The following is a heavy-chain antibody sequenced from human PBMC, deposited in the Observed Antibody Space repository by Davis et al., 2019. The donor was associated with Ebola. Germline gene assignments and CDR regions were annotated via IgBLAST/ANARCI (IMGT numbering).Heavy chain of an antibody. CDR3: TTGFCTNTNCHWDDAFEF. J-gene: IGHJ3*01. CDR1: GFTFSGSA. Sequence: GESLKISCAASGFTFSGSAIHWVRQASGKGLEWIGRVRTKSSNYATAYAASVRGRCTISRDESKSTAYLEMNSLKTEDTAVYYCTTGFCTNTNCHWDDAFEFWGHGTMVTVSS. CDR2: VRTKSSNYAT. V-gene: IGHV3-73*01. D-gene: IGHD2-8*01.